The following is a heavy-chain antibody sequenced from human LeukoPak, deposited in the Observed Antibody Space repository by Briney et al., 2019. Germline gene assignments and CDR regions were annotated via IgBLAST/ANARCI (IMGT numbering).Heavy chain of an antibody. Sequence: GGSLRLSCAASGFTFSNYWMSWVRQAPGKGLEWVANIKQDGSEKYYVDSVKGRITTSRDNAKNTLYLQMNSLRAEDTAVYYCAKEVSHYDILTGDSDAFDIWGQGTMVTVSS. CDR2: IKQDGSEK. D-gene: IGHD3-9*01. CDR3: AKEVSHYDILTGDSDAFDI. J-gene: IGHJ3*02. CDR1: GFTFSNYW. V-gene: IGHV3-7*04.